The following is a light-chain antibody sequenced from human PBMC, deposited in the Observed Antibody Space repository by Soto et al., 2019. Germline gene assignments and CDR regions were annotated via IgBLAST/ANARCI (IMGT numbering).Light chain of an antibody. CDR1: SSDVGSYNL. CDR3: SSYASSTTPYV. Sequence: QSVLTQPASVSGSPGQSITISCTGTSSDVGSYNLVSWYQQHPGKAPKLTIYEGSKRPSGVSNRFSGSKSGNTASLTISGLQAEDEADYYCSSYASSTTPYVFGTGTKVTVL. CDR2: EGS. J-gene: IGLJ1*01. V-gene: IGLV2-14*02.